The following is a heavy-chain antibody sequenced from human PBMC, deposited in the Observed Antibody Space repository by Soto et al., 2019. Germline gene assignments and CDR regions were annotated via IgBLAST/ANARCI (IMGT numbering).Heavy chain of an antibody. D-gene: IGHD3-16*01. V-gene: IGHV3-23*01. CDR1: GFTFSSYA. J-gene: IGHJ4*02. Sequence: PGGSLRLSCAASGFTFSSYAMSWVRQAPGKGLEWVSAISGSGGSTYYADSVKGRFTISRDNSKNTLYLQMNSLRAEDTAVYYCASPERDYIWETNPAACGYWGQGTLVTVSS. CDR2: ISGSGGST. CDR3: ASPERDYIWETNPAACGY.